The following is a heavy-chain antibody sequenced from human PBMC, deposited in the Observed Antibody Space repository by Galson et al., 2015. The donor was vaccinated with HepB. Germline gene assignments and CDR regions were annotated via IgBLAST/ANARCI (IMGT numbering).Heavy chain of an antibody. V-gene: IGHV1-69*13. CDR1: GGTFSNYA. D-gene: IGHD2-2*01. J-gene: IGHJ6*03. CDR3: ARKACSSTSCAGIYYYYYYMDV. CDR2: IIPIFGTA. Sequence: SVKVSCKASGGTFSNYAISWVRQAPGQGLEWMGGIIPIFGTANYAQKFQGRVTITADESTSTAYMELSSLRSEDTAVYYCARKACSSTSCAGIYYYYYYMDVWGKGTTVTVSS.